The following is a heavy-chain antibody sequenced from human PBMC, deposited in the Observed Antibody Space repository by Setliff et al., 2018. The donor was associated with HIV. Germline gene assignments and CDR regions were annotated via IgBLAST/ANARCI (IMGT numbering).Heavy chain of an antibody. CDR2: VGCWGTCT. CDR1: GFTVNSGA. V-gene: IGHV3-23*01. J-gene: IGHJ6*02. Sequence: LRLSCAASGFTVNSGAMXWVRQAPGKGLEWVSTVGCWGTCTYFADSVKGRFTISADTSKNTLYLQMTRLSAEDTAVYYCARDLDPYFAMAVWGQGTTVTVSS. CDR3: ARDLDPYFAMAV.